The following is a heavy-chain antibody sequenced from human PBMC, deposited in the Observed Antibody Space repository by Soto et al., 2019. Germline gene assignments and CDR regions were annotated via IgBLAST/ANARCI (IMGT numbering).Heavy chain of an antibody. Sequence: ASVKVSCKASGYTFTGYYMHWVRQAPGQGLEWMGWINPNSGGTNYAQKFQGRVTMTTDTSTSTAYMELRSLRSDDTAVYYCARDERSPGGQYGGFYYFDYWGQGTLVTVSS. J-gene: IGHJ4*02. CDR1: GYTFTGYY. D-gene: IGHD3-16*01. CDR2: INPNSGGT. CDR3: ARDERSPGGQYGGFYYFDY. V-gene: IGHV1-2*02.